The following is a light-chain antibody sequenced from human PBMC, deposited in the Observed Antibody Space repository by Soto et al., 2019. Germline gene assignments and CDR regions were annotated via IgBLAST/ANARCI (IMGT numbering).Light chain of an antibody. CDR2: DAS. CDR3: QQRSDWVT. V-gene: IGKV3-11*01. CDR1: QRVSSS. Sequence: GLTQSPATLSLSPGEGATLSCRAGQRVSSSVAWYQQKPGQAPRLPIYDASNRATGIPVRFSGSGSGTDFTLPIISLEPEDFEVYYCQQRSDWVTFGGGTKVEL. J-gene: IGKJ4*01.